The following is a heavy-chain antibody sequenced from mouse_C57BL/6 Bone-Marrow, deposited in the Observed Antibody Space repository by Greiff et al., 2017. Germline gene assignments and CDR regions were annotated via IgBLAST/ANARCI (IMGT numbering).Heavy chain of an antibody. CDR1: GYTFTSYG. CDR2: IYPRSGNT. CDR3: ARRSTTLNY. J-gene: IGHJ2*01. V-gene: IGHV1-81*01. Sequence: VQLQESGAELARPGASVKLSCKASGYTFTSYGISWVKQRTGQGLGWIGEIYPRSGNTYYNEKFKGKATLTADKSSITAYMELRSLTSEDSAVYFCARRSTTLNYWGQGTTLTVSS. D-gene: IGHD1-1*01.